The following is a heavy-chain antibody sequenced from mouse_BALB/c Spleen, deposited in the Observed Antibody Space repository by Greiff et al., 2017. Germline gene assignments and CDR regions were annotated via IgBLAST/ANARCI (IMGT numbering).Heavy chain of an antibody. V-gene: IGHV1-77*01. Sequence: VQLVESGPELVKPGASVKMSCKASGYTFTDYVISWVKQRTGQGLEWIGEIYPGSGSTYYNEKFKGKATLTADKSSNTAYMQLSSLTSEDSAVYFCANWDYAMDYWGQGTSVTFSS. CDR3: ANWDYAMDY. J-gene: IGHJ4*01. D-gene: IGHD4-1*01. CDR1: GYTFTDYV. CDR2: IYPGSGST.